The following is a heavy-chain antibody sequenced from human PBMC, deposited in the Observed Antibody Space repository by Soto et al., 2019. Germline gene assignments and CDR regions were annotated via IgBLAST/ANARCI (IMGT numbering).Heavy chain of an antibody. V-gene: IGHV1-69*13. D-gene: IGHD5-18*01. J-gene: IGHJ6*02. CDR1: GGTFSSYA. CDR2: IIPIFDTA. CDR3: AREHERGYAYYSYGTDV. Sequence: EIKELGASVKVSCKASGGTFSSYAISWVRQAPGQGLEWMGGIIPIFDTANYAQKFQGRVTITADESTSTAYMELSRLRSEDTAVYYCAREHERGYAYYSYGTDVWGQGTTVSVSS.